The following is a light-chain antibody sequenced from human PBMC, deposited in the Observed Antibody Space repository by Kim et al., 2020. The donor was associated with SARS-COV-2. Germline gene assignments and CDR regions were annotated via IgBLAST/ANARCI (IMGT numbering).Light chain of an antibody. Sequence: SVSPGERASLSCRASQSMSGNLAWYQQKPGQAPRLLMYGASTRATGIPARFSGSGSGTEFTLTISSLQSEDFAVYYCQQYNNWLTFGQGTKVDIK. CDR3: QQYNNWLT. V-gene: IGKV3D-15*01. CDR1: QSMSGN. CDR2: GAS. J-gene: IGKJ1*01.